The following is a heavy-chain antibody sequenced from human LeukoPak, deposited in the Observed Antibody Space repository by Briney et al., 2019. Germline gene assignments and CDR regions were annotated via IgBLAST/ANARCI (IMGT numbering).Heavy chain of an antibody. CDR1: GFTFSSYA. Sequence: GGSLRLSCAASGFTFSSYAMSWVRQAPGKGLEWVSAISGSGGSTYYADSVKGRFTISRDNSKNTLYLQMNSLRAEDTAVYYCAKGLVTYYYDSSGYLPFDCWGQGTLVTVSS. V-gene: IGHV3-23*01. CDR3: AKGLVTYYYDSSGYLPFDC. D-gene: IGHD3-22*01. CDR2: ISGSGGST. J-gene: IGHJ4*02.